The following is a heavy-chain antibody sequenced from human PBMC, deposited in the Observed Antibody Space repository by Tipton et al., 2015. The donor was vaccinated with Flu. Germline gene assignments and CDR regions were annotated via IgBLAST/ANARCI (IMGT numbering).Heavy chain of an antibody. CDR2: INTDGSTT. V-gene: IGHV3-74*01. J-gene: IGHJ6*02. D-gene: IGHD3-22*01. CDR3: ARVDYYDKGQSMDV. Sequence: GSLRLSCAASGFTFSTYWMHWVRQVPGKGLVWVSRINTDGSTTNYADSVKGRFTISRDNAKNTLYLQMSSLRAEDTAVYYCARVDYYDKGQSMDVWGQGTTVTVSS. CDR1: GFTFSTYW.